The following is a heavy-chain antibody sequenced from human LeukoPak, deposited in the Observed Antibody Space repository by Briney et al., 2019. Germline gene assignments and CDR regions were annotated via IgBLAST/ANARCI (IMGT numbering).Heavy chain of an antibody. V-gene: IGHV3-33*01. CDR3: ARWSGDH. Sequence: PGGSLRLSCAAPGFTFCSYGTHWVRKAPGERLEWVAVIWYDGSEKYYADSVKGRFTISRDNSKNPLFLQMSSLTAEDTAVYYCARWSGDHWGQGTLVSVSS. CDR1: GFTFCSYG. CDR2: IWYDGSEK. J-gene: IGHJ5*02.